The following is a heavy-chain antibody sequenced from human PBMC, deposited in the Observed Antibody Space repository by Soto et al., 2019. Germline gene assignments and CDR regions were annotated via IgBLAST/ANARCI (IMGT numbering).Heavy chain of an antibody. CDR2: INHSGST. CDR1: GGSFSGYY. CDR3: ARGAEMATIA. J-gene: IGHJ1*01. D-gene: IGHD5-12*01. Sequence: QVQLQQWGAGLLKPSETLSLTCAVYGGSFSGYYWSWIRQPPGKGLEWIGEINHSGSTNYNPSLNSRVTISVDTPKNQFSLKLSSVTAADTAVYYCARGAEMATIAWGQGTLVTVSS. V-gene: IGHV4-34*01.